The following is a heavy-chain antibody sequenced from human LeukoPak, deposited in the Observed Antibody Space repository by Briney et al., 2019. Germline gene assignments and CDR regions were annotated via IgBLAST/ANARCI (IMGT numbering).Heavy chain of an antibody. D-gene: IGHD5-18*01. CDR3: AKDPYSYGSYFDY. J-gene: IGHJ4*02. V-gene: IGHV3-30*02. CDR2: IWYDGRDK. Sequence: GGSLRLSCAASGFIFDDFGMSWVRQAPGKGLEWVAFIWYDGRDKYYADSVKGQFTISRDNSKNTLYLQMNSLRAEDTAVYYCAKDPYSYGSYFDYWGQGTLVTVSS. CDR1: GFIFDDFG.